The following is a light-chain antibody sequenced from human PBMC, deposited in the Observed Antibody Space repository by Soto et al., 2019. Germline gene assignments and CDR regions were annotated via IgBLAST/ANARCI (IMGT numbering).Light chain of an antibody. CDR2: EVS. Sequence: QSVLTQPPSASGTPGQTVTISCSGSSSNIGSNYVSWYQQHPGKAPKLLIFEVSSRPSGVSNRFSGSKSGSTASLTISGLQAEDEADYYCSSYADSDTLYVFGNGTKVT. CDR1: SSNIGSNY. V-gene: IGLV2-14*01. CDR3: SSYADSDTLYV. J-gene: IGLJ1*01.